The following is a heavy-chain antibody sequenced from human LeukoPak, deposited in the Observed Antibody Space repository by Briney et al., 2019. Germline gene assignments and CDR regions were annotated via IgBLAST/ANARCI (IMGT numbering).Heavy chain of an antibody. J-gene: IGHJ4*02. CDR2: IYCSGST. D-gene: IGHD3-3*01. Sequence: SETLSLTCTVSGGSISSYYWSWIRQPPGKGLEWIGYIYCSGSTNYNPSLKSRVTISVDTSKNQFSLKLSSVSAADTAVYYCARGITIFGVVIPNRFDYWGQGTLVTVSS. CDR1: GGSISSYY. V-gene: IGHV4-59*01. CDR3: ARGITIFGVVIPNRFDY.